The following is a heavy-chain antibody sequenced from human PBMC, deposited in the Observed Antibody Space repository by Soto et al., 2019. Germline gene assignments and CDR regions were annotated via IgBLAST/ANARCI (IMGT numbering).Heavy chain of an antibody. CDR1: GFTFSSYA. J-gene: IGHJ6*02. CDR3: AREYVLRFLEWSSPATRHGGSGMDV. Sequence: GGSLRLSCAASGFTFSSYAMHWVRQAPGKGLEWVAVISYDGSNKYYADSVKGRFTISRDNSKNTLYLQMNSLRAEDTAVYYCAREYVLRFLEWSSPATRHGGSGMDVWGQGTTVTVSS. D-gene: IGHD3-3*01. CDR2: ISYDGSNK. V-gene: IGHV3-30-3*01.